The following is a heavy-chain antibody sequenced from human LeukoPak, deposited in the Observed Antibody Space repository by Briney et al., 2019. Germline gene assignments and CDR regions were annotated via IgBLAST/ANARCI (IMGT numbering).Heavy chain of an antibody. J-gene: IGHJ2*01. V-gene: IGHV3-21*01. CDR2: ISSGSSYI. CDR3: ARAPANWASEWYFDF. CDR1: GFTFSRYG. Sequence: GGSLRLSCAASGFTFSRYGMNWVRQAPGKGLEWVSSISSGSSYIYYADSVKGRFTISRDNAKNSLFLQMTSLKAEDTAAYYCARAPANWASEWYFDFWGRGTLVTVSS. D-gene: IGHD6-25*01.